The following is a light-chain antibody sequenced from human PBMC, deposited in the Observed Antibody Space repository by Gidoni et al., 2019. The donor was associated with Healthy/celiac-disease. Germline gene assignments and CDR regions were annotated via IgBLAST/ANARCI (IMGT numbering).Light chain of an antibody. J-gene: IGKJ5*01. CDR2: GAS. V-gene: IGKV3-15*01. CDR3: QQYNNWPSIT. CDR1: QSVSGT. Sequence: EIVMTQSPATLSVSPGERATLSCRASQSVSGTLAWYQQKPGQAPRLLIYGASTRATGSPARFSGSGSGTEFTLTISSLQSEDFAVYYCQQYNNWPSITCGQGTRLEIK.